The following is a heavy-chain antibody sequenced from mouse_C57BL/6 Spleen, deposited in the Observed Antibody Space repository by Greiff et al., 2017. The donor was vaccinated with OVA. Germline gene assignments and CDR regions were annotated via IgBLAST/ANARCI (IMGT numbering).Heavy chain of an antibody. CDR3: ARRIHYGSSYGYFDY. J-gene: IGHJ2*01. CDR2: IYPRSGNT. Sequence: QVQLQQSGAELARPGASVKLSCKASGYTFTSYGISWVKQRTGQGLEWIGEIYPRSGNTYYNEKFKGKATLTADKSSSTAYMELRSLTSEDSAVYFCARRIHYGSSYGYFDYWGQGTTLTVSS. D-gene: IGHD1-1*01. CDR1: GYTFTSYG. V-gene: IGHV1-81*01.